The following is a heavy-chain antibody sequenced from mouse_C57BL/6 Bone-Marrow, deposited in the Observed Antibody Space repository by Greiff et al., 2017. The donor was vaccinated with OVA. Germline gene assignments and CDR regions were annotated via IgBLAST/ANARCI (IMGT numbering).Heavy chain of an antibody. CDR3: ASLFYYGSSYPLDYFDY. D-gene: IGHD1-1*01. J-gene: IGHJ2*01. CDR1: GYSFTDYN. V-gene: IGHV1-39*01. CDR2: INPNYGTT. Sequence: EVQLQQSGPELVKPGASVKISCKASGYSFTDYNMNWVKQSNGKSLEWIGVINPNYGTTSYNQKFKGKATLTVDQSSSTAYMQLNSLTSEDSAVYYCASLFYYGSSYPLDYFDYWGQGTTLTVSS.